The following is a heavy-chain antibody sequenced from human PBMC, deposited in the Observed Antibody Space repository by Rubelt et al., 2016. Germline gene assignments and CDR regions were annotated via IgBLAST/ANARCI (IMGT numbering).Heavy chain of an antibody. CDR3: ARGVPGYSSTCYRQ. D-gene: IGHD6-13*01. J-gene: IGHJ4*02. Sequence: QVQLQQWGAGLLKPSETLSLTCAVYGGSFSGYYWSWIRQPPGKGLGWIGEINLGGSTTYNPSLKSRVTISVDTSKNQFSLKLSAVTAADTAVYCCARGVPGYSSTCYRQWGQGTLVTVSS. CDR2: INLGGST. V-gene: IGHV4-34*01. CDR1: GGSFSGYY.